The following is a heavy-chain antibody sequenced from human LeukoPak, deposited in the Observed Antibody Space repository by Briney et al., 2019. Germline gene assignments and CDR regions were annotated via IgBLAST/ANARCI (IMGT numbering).Heavy chain of an antibody. V-gene: IGHV4-30-2*01. CDR1: GGSISSGGYY. D-gene: IGHD2-15*01. CDR2: IYHSGST. J-gene: IGHJ5*02. CDR3: ARADVYCSGGSCYASWFDP. Sequence: PSQTLSLTCTVSGGSISSGGYYWSWIRQPPGKGLEWIGYIYHSGSTYYNPSLKSRVTISVDRSKNQFSLKLSSVTAADTAVYYCARADVYCSGGSCYASWFDPWGQGTLVTVSS.